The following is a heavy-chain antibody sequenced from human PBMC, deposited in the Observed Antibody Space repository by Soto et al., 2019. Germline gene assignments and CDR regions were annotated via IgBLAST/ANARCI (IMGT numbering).Heavy chain of an antibody. CDR2: ISGSGGST. V-gene: IGHV3-23*01. CDR1: GFACRSYA. Sequence: GGSLRLSCAASGFACRSYAMSWVRQAPGKGLEWVSAISGSGGSTYYADSVKGRFTISRDNSKNTLYLQMNSLSAEDTAVYYCAKDLRIDDYWGQGTLVTVSS. J-gene: IGHJ4*02. CDR3: AKDLRIDDY. D-gene: IGHD2-15*01.